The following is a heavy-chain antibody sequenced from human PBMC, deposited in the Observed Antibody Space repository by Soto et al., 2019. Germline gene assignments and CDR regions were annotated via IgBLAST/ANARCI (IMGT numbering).Heavy chain of an antibody. CDR1: GGSINSYY. J-gene: IGHJ4*02. D-gene: IGHD1-26*01. CDR2: IYYSGTT. CDR3: TRGLFSGSSYSGSWYYFDS. V-gene: IGHV4-59*12. Sequence: SEMLPLSCTVSGGSINSYYWSWIRQTPGKGLEWIGYIYYSGTTDYNPSLKSRVTISVDTSNNKFSLELSSVTAADTAVYYCTRGLFSGSSYSGSWYYFDSWGQGTMVTVSS.